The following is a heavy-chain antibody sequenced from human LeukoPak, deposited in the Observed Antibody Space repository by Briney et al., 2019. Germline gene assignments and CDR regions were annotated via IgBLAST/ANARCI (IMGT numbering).Heavy chain of an antibody. CDR2: IYYSGST. Sequence: SETLSLTCTVSGDSISSYYWSWIRQPPGQGLEWIGYIYYSGSTNYNPSLQSRLTISVASSKNQFSLKLSSVTAADTAVYYCARSLYRYGANCSDIWGQGTMVTVSS. CDR3: ARSLYRYGANCSDI. V-gene: IGHV4-59*01. D-gene: IGHD5-18*01. CDR1: GDSISSYY. J-gene: IGHJ3*02.